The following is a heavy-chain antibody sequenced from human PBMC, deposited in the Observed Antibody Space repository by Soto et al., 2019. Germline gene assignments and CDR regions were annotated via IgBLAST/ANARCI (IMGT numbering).Heavy chain of an antibody. CDR1: GYTFTSYD. CDR3: ARWREYSYGYSYYYGMDV. J-gene: IGHJ6*02. Sequence: GASVKVSCKASGYTFTSYDINWVRQATGQGLEWMGWMNPNRGNTGYAQKFQGRVTMTRNTSISTAYMELSRLRSEDRAVYYCARWREYSYGYSYYYGMDVWGQGTTVTVSS. V-gene: IGHV1-8*01. CDR2: MNPNRGNT. D-gene: IGHD5-18*01.